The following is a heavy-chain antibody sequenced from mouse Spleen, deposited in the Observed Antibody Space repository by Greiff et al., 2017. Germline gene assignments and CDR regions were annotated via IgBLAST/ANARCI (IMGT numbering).Heavy chain of an antibody. D-gene: IGHD1-1*01. CDR1: GFTFSDYG. CDR2: ISSGSSTI. CDR3: ARTINYYGSSSFDY. V-gene: IGHV5-17*01. J-gene: IGHJ2*01. Sequence: EVHLVESGGGLVKPGGSLKLSCAASGFTFSDYGMHWVRQAPEKGLEWVAYISSGSSTIYYADTVKGRFTISRDNAKNTLFLQMTSLRSEDTAMYYCARTINYYGSSSFDYWGQGTTLTVSS.